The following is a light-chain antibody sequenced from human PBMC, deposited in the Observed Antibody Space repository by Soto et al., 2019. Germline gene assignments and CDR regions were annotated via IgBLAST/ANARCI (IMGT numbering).Light chain of an antibody. CDR2: AAS. CDR1: QSISNH. J-gene: IGKJ1*01. CDR3: QQSYSSPPT. Sequence: DIQMTQSPSSLSASVEDRVIITCRASQSISNHLNWYQQKPGKAPKLLIFAASILQSGVPSRFSGSRSGPDFTLTISSLHPEDFATYYCQQSYSSPPTFGQGTKVEIK. V-gene: IGKV1-39*01.